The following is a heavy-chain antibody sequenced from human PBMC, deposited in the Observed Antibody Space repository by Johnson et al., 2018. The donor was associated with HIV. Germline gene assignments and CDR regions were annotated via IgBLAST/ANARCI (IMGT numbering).Heavy chain of an antibody. D-gene: IGHD7-27*01. Sequence: MLLVESGGGVVQPGRSLRLSCAASGFTFRSYWMSWVRQAPGKGLEWVANIKQDGSEKYYVDSVKGRFTISRDNAKNSLYLAMNSLRVEDTAVYYCARDARWGSRDAFDIWGQGTMVTVSS. CDR1: GFTFRSYW. CDR3: ARDARWGSRDAFDI. CDR2: IKQDGSEK. J-gene: IGHJ3*02. V-gene: IGHV3-7*05.